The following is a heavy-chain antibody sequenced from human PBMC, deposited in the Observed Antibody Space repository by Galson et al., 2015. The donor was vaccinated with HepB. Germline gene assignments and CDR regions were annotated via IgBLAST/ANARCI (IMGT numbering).Heavy chain of an antibody. CDR1: GFTFSSYG. J-gene: IGHJ5*02. CDR2: ISYDGSNK. Sequence: SLRLSCAASGFTFSSYGMHWVRQAPGKGLEWVAVISYDGSNKYYADSVKGRFTISRGNSKNTLYLQMNSLRAEDTAVYYCGYSSSWYSRWFDPWGQGTLVTVSS. V-gene: IGHV3-30*03. CDR3: GYSSSWYSRWFDP. D-gene: IGHD6-13*01.